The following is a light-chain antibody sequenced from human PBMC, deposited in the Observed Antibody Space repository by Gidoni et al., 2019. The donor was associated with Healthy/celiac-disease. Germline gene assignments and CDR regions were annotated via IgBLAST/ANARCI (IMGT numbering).Light chain of an antibody. V-gene: IGKV4-1*01. CDR2: WAS. CDR3: QQYYSTPMYT. J-gene: IGKJ2*01. CDR1: RSVLYSSNNKNY. Sequence: ISLTQSPDSLAVSLGDRATINCKSSRSVLYSSNNKNYLAWYQQKPGQPPKLLIYWASTRESGVPDRFSGSGSGTDFTLTISSLQAEDVAVYYCQQYYSTPMYTFGQGTKLEIK.